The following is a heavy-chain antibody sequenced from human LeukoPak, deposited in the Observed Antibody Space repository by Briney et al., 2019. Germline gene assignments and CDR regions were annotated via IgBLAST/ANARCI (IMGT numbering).Heavy chain of an antibody. Sequence: GGSLRLSCAASGFTFSNYAMTGVRQAPGKGLGWVSVISGSDDSTNYADSVKGRFTISRDNSKNTLYLQMNSMRAEDTALYYCAAGPYGGNTTFDSWGQGTLVTISS. D-gene: IGHD4-23*01. CDR3: AAGPYGGNTTFDS. CDR2: ISGSDDST. V-gene: IGHV3-23*01. CDR1: GFTFSNYA. J-gene: IGHJ4*02.